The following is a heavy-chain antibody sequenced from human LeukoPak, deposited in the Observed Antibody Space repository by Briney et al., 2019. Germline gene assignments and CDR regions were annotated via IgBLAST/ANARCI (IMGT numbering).Heavy chain of an antibody. Sequence: PGGPLRLSCAASGFTVSGNHMIWVRQAPGKGLNWVSIIYSGGTTYYADSLKGRFTLFRDHSQNTLYLQMHSLRAEDTAVYYCARDADYGGSPDAFDIWGRGTIVSVFS. V-gene: IGHV3-53*01. CDR1: GFTVSGNH. D-gene: IGHD4-23*01. CDR3: ARDADYGGSPDAFDI. J-gene: IGHJ3*02. CDR2: IYSGGTT.